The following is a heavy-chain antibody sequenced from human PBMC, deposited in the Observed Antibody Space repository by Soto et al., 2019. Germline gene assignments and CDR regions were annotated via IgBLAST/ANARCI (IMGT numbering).Heavy chain of an antibody. D-gene: IGHD3-22*01. CDR2: ISAYNGNT. V-gene: IGHV1-18*01. Sequence: ALVKVSCKASGYTFTSYGISWVRQAPGQGLEWMGWISAYNGNTNYAQKLQGRVTMTADTSTSTAYMELRSLRSDDTAVYYCARDHPFSSGNDAFDIWGQGTMVTVSS. J-gene: IGHJ3*02. CDR3: ARDHPFSSGNDAFDI. CDR1: GYTFTSYG.